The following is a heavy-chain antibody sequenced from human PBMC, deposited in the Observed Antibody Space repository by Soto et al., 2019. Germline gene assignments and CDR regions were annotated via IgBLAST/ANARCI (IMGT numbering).Heavy chain of an antibody. CDR2: ISSSSSYI. V-gene: IGHV3-21*01. CDR1: GFTFSSYT. CDR3: ATVGGNN. J-gene: IGHJ4*02. D-gene: IGHD2-15*01. Sequence: EVQLVESGGGLVKPGGSLRLSCAASGFTFSSYTLNWVRQAPGKGLDWVSFISSSSSYIYYADSVEGRFTIARDNAKNSLYLKKNSLRAEDTDVYYRATVGGNNWGQGTLGTVSS.